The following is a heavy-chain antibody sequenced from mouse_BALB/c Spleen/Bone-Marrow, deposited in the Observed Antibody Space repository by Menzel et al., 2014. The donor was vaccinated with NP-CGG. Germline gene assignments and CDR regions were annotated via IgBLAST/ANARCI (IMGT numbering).Heavy chain of an antibody. CDR3: ARYRLGTYFDY. J-gene: IGHJ2*01. D-gene: IGHD2-14*01. Sequence: EVQVVESGAELVKPGASVKLSCTASGFNIKDTYMHWVKQRPEQGLEWIGRLDPANGNTKYDPKFQGKATITADTSSNTAYLQLSSLTSEDTAVYYCARYRLGTYFDYWGQGTTLTVSS. V-gene: IGHV14-3*02. CDR1: GFNIKDTY. CDR2: LDPANGNT.